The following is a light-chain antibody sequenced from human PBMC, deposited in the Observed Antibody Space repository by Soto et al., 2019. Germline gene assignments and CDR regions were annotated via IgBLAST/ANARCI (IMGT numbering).Light chain of an antibody. CDR2: DAS. J-gene: IGKJ5*01. CDR3: QQFNNYPSIT. V-gene: IGKV1D-13*01. CDR1: QGISSA. Sequence: AIQLTQSPSSLSSSVGDRVTLTCQSSQGISSALAWYQKKPGKAPKLLVYDASSLESGVPSRFSGSGSGTDFTLTISSLQTEDFATYYCQQFNNYPSITFGQGTRLEIK.